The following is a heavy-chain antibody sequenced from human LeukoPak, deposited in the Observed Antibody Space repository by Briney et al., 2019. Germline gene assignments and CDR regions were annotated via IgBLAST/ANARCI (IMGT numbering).Heavy chain of an antibody. Sequence: SETLSLTCTVSGCSISSYYWSWLRQPPGKGLEGIGYIYYSGSTNYDPSLKSRVTISVDTSKNQFSLNLRSVTAADTAVYYCARGRGIAAAGDYFDYWGQGTLVPVSS. V-gene: IGHV4-59*01. D-gene: IGHD6-13*01. J-gene: IGHJ4*02. CDR2: IYYSGST. CDR3: ARGRGIAAAGDYFDY. CDR1: GCSISSYY.